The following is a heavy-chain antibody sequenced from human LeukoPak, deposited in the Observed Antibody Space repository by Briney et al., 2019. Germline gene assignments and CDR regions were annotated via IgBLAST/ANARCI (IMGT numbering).Heavy chain of an antibody. CDR2: IIPIFGTA. D-gene: IGHD6-19*01. J-gene: IGHJ4*02. V-gene: IGHV1-69*13. CDR3: ASQLPGYSSGWYFNY. Sequence: GASVKVSCKASGGTFSSYAISWVRQAPGQGLEWMGGIIPIFGTANYAQKFQGRVTITADESTSTAYMELSSLRSEDTAVYYCASQLPGYSSGWYFNYWGQGTLVTVSS. CDR1: GGTFSSYA.